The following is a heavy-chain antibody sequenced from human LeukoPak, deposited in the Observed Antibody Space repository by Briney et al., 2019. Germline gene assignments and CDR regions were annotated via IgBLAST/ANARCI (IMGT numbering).Heavy chain of an antibody. J-gene: IGHJ4*02. D-gene: IGHD3-10*01. CDR2: LSYSGNT. V-gene: IGHV4-39*07. CDR3: ARVLIGGVRGVIRRVDY. CDR1: GGSIRSSGYY. Sequence: PSETLSLTCIVSGGSIRSSGYYWAWIRQPPGKGLGWIGSLSYSGNTYNNPSLKSRVSISVDTSNNQFSLKLNSVTAADTAVYYCARVLIGGVRGVIRRVDYWGQGTLVTVSS.